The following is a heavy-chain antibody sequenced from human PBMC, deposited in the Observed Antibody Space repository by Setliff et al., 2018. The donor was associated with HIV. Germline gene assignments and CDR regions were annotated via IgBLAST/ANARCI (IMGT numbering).Heavy chain of an antibody. CDR1: GGSFNDYY. V-gene: IGHV4-34*01. Sequence: PSETLSLICAVYGGSFNDYYWTWIRQPPGKGLEGIGEIDHSGSTKYHASLKSRVTISIDTSKNQISLKLSSVTAAGTAVYYCARGLNYYGSGSYLPLGYWGQGTLVTVSS. J-gene: IGHJ4*02. CDR3: ARGLNYYGSGSYLPLGY. CDR2: IDHSGST. D-gene: IGHD3-10*01.